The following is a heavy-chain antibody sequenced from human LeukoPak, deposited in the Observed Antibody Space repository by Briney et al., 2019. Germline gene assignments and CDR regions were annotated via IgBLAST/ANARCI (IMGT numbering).Heavy chain of an antibody. Sequence: ASVKVSCKASGGTFSSYAISWVRQAPGQGLEWMGWISAYNGNTNYAQKLQGRVTMTTDTSTSTAYMELRSLRSDDTAVYYCARGYSGYDYLYYYYGMDVWGQGTTVTVSS. V-gene: IGHV1-18*01. D-gene: IGHD5-12*01. CDR3: ARGYSGYDYLYYYYGMDV. J-gene: IGHJ6*02. CDR1: GGTFSSYA. CDR2: ISAYNGNT.